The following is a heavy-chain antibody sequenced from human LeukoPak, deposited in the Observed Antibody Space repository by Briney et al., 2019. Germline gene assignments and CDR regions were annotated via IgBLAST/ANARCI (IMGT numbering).Heavy chain of an antibody. J-gene: IGHJ4*02. CDR2: IYYGGST. V-gene: IGHV4-59*11. CDR3: ARVRYDSSGYSDSGATQYFDY. Sequence: SETLSLTCTVSGGSISSHYWSWIRQPPGKGLEWIGYIYYGGSTNYNPSLKSRVTIPVDTSKNQFSLKLSSVTAADTAVYYCARVRYDSSGYSDSGATQYFDYWGQGTLVTVSS. D-gene: IGHD3-22*01. CDR1: GGSISSHY.